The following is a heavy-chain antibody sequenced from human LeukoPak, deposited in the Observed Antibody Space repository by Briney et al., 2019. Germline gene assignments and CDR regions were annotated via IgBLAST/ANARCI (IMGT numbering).Heavy chain of an antibody. V-gene: IGHV3-23*01. D-gene: IGHD5-18*01. CDR1: GFTFGEYA. J-gene: IGHJ4*02. Sequence: PGGSLRLSCVASGFTFGEYAMHWVRQAPGKGLEWVATIGNTETFYADSVTGRFTISRDNSKNTVNLQMNRLRVEDTAIYYCAKDWIQFNRVFDCFDSWGQGTLVTVSS. CDR2: IGNTET. CDR3: AKDWIQFNRVFDCFDS.